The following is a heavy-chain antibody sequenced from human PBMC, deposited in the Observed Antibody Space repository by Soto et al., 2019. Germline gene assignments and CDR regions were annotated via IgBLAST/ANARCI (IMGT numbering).Heavy chain of an antibody. Sequence: QVQLVQSGAEVKKPGASVKVSCKASGYTCTSYGISWVRQAPGEGLEWMGWISAYNGNTNYAQKLQGRVTMTTDTSTSTAYMELRSLRSDDTAVYSCARAVVRWDYYYYMDVWGKGTTVTVSS. CDR1: GYTCTSYG. CDR3: ARAVVRWDYYYYMDV. V-gene: IGHV1-18*01. J-gene: IGHJ6*03. D-gene: IGHD2-21*01. CDR2: ISAYNGNT.